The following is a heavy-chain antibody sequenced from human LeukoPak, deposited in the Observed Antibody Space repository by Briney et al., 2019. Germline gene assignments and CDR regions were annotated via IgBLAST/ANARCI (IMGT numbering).Heavy chain of an antibody. CDR1: GYTFTGYY. CDR2: INPNSGGT. CDR3: ARMSDILTGHYPQWFDP. V-gene: IGHV1-2*02. Sequence: ASVKVSCKASGYTFTGYYMHWVRQAPGQGLEWMGWINPNSGGTSYAQKFQGRVTMTRDTSVSTAYMELSRLRSDDTAVYYCARMSDILTGHYPQWFDPWGQGTLSPSPQ. J-gene: IGHJ5*02. D-gene: IGHD3-9*01.